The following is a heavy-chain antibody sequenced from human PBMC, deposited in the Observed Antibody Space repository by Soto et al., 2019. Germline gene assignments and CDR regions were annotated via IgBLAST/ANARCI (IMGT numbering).Heavy chain of an antibody. Sequence: TVGSLRLSCAASGFTFSSYAMSWVRQAPGKGLEWVSAISGSGGSTYYADSVKGRFTISRDNSKNTLYLQMNSLRAEDTAVYYCAKLSLYSSGRVNDYWGQGTLVTVSS. CDR1: GFTFSSYA. CDR2: ISGSGGST. J-gene: IGHJ4*02. D-gene: IGHD6-19*01. V-gene: IGHV3-23*01. CDR3: AKLSLYSSGRVNDY.